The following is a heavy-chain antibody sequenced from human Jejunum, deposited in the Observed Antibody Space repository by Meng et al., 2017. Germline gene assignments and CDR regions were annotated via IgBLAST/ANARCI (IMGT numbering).Heavy chain of an antibody. J-gene: IGHJ4*02. CDR3: AHRSSYSSTWDTPIFDY. CDR2: IYWDDDK. V-gene: IGHV2-5*02. Sequence: SGPTLVKPTETLTLTCTFSGFSLRTAGVGVGWIRQPPGKALEWLVVIYWDDDKRYSPSLKSRLSITKDSAENLVVLTMTNMDPVDTATYFCAHRSSYSSTWDTPIFDYWGQGNVVTVSS. D-gene: IGHD2-2*01. CDR1: GFSLRTAGVG.